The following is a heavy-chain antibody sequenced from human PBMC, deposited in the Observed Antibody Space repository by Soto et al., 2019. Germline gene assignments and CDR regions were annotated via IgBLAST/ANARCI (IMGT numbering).Heavy chain of an antibody. CDR3: AREGGIYYYYGMDV. Sequence: ASVKVSCKASGGTFSSYAISWVRQAPGQGLEWMGGIIPIFGTANYAQKFQGRVTITADESTSTAYMELSSLRSEDTAVYYCAREGGIYYYYGMDVWGQGTTVTVSS. V-gene: IGHV1-69*13. CDR1: GGTFSSYA. D-gene: IGHD2-15*01. J-gene: IGHJ6*02. CDR2: IIPIFGTA.